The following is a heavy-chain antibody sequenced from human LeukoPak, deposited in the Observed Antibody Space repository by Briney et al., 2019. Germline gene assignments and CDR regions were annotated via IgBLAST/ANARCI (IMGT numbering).Heavy chain of an antibody. Sequence: SETLSLTCTVSGGSISSYYWSWIRQPAGKGLEWIGRIYMSGSTNYNPSLKSRVTISVDSSKNQFSLKLSSVTAADTAVYYCVASSWYPENWFDPWGQGTLVTVSS. V-gene: IGHV4-4*07. CDR1: GGSISSYY. J-gene: IGHJ5*02. CDR3: VASSWYPENWFDP. CDR2: IYMSGST. D-gene: IGHD6-13*01.